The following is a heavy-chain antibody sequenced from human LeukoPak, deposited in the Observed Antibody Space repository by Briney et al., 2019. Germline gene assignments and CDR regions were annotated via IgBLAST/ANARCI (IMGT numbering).Heavy chain of an antibody. J-gene: IGHJ4*02. CDR3: ARQTGSGLFSLP. CDR1: GNSISSDYY. V-gene: IGHV4-38-2*02. Sequence: PSETLSLTCTVSGNSISSDYYWGWIRQPPGKGLEWIGSIYHSGSVYYNASLKSRVTISVDTSKNQFPLKLSSVTAADTAVYYCARQTGSGLFSLPGGQGTLVTVSS. CDR2: IYHSGSV. D-gene: IGHD3-10*01.